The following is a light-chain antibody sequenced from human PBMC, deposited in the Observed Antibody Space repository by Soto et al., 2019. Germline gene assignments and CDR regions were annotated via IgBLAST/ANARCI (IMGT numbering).Light chain of an antibody. V-gene: IGLV2-14*01. Sequence: QSALTQPASVSGSPGQSITISCTGTNSDIGAYNYVSWYQHHPGKAPRLMIFEVSNRPSAVASRFSGSKSGNTASLTISGLQADDEADYYCLSYTTTSPLVLGTGTKVTVL. J-gene: IGLJ1*01. CDR2: EVS. CDR3: LSYTTTSPLV. CDR1: NSDIGAYNY.